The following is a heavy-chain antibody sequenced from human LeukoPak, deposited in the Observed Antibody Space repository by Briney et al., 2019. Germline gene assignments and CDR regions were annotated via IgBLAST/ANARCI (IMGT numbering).Heavy chain of an antibody. D-gene: IGHD5-18*01. J-gene: IGHJ4*02. V-gene: IGHV4-34*01. CDR1: GGSFSGYY. Sequence: SETLSLTCAVYGGSFSGYYWSWIRQPPGKGLEWIGEINHSGSTNYNPSLKSRVTISVDTSKNQFSLKLSSVTAADTAVYYCARGRGYSYGFGYYWGQGTLVTVSS. CDR3: ARGRGYSYGFGYY. CDR2: INHSGST.